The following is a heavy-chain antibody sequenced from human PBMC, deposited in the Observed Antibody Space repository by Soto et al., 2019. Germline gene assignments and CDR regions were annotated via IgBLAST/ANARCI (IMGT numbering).Heavy chain of an antibody. CDR1: GGSISSGDYY. Sequence: QVQLQESGPGLVKPSQTLSLTCTVSGGSISSGDYYWRWIRQPPGKGLEWIGYIYYSGSTYYNPSLKSQVTISVDTSKNQFSLKLSSVTAADTAVYYCASQDLYYYYGMDVWGQVTTVTVSS. CDR3: ASQDLYYYYGMDV. J-gene: IGHJ6*02. D-gene: IGHD2-15*01. CDR2: IYYSGST. V-gene: IGHV4-30-4*01.